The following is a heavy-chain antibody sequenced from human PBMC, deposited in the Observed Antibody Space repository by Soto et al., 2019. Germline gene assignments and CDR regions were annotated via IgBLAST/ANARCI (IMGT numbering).Heavy chain of an antibody. CDR2: IIPISGTR. CDR1: GGSFSNHA. CDR3: ARGPDRSGFYLFDF. D-gene: IGHD3-22*01. J-gene: IGHJ4*02. V-gene: IGHV1-69*13. Sequence: SVKVSCKASGGSFSNHAISWVRQAPGQGPEWMGGIIPISGTRNYAQKFRDRVTITADESMTTAYMGLSSLRSEDSAVYYCARGPDRSGFYLFDFWGQGTLVTVSS.